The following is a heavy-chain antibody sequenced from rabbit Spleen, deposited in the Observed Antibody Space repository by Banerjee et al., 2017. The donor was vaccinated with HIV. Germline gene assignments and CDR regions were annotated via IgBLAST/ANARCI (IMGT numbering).Heavy chain of an antibody. CDR3: ARDAGTSFSTYGMDL. D-gene: IGHD8-1*01. CDR2: IVGGSGGST. V-gene: IGHV1S45*01. Sequence: QEQLVESGGGLVKPGASLTLTCKASGFSFSSGYWMSWVRQAPGKGLEWIACIVGGSGGSTYYASWAKGRFTISETSSTTVTLQMTSLTVADTATYFCARDAGTSFSTYGMDLWGQGTLVTVS. J-gene: IGHJ6*01. CDR1: GFSFSSGYW.